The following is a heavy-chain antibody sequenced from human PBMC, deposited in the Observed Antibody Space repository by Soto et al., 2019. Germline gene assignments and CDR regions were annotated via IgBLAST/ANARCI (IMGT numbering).Heavy chain of an antibody. Sequence: QVQLVQSGETVKEPGASMKVSCAASGYTFTRHGFSWVRQAPGQGLEWMGWISVVNGNTKFAERFHGRLTLTTDTSTTTAHMELRSLTSDDTATYYCVRDTGPYNYHYDAFDLWSQGTVVTVSS. CDR3: VRDTGPYNYHYDAFDL. D-gene: IGHD1-20*01. V-gene: IGHV1-18*04. CDR2: ISVVNGNT. CDR1: GYTFTRHG. J-gene: IGHJ3*01.